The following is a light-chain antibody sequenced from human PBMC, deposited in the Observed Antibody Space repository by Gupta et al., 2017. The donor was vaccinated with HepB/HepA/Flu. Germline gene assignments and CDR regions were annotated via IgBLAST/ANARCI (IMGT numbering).Light chain of an antibody. J-gene: IGKJ2*01. CDR1: QSITTY. CDR3: QQSQSTLYT. V-gene: IGKV1-39*01. Sequence: DIQLTQSPSSLSASVGDRVTITCRASQSITTYLSWYQQQPGKAPRLLIYSASTLQSGVPSRFSGSGSGTDFTLTINKLQPEDFATYYCQQSQSTLYTFGQGTKVEIK. CDR2: SAS.